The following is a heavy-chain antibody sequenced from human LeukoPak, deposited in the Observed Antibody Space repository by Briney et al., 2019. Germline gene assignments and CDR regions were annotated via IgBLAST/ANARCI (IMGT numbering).Heavy chain of an antibody. CDR1: GFTVSSNY. Sequence: PGGSLRLSCAASGFTVSSNYMSWVRQAPGKGLEWVSGIYSGGSTYYADSVKGRFTISRDNSKNTLYLQMNSLRAEDTAVYYCARDGEYSSGWSAFDYWGQGTLVTVSS. CDR2: IYSGGST. D-gene: IGHD6-19*01. CDR3: ARDGEYSSGWSAFDY. V-gene: IGHV3-53*01. J-gene: IGHJ4*02.